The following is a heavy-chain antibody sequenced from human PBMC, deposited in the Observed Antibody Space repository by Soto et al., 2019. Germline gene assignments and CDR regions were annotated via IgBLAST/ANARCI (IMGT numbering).Heavy chain of an antibody. D-gene: IGHD3-3*01. CDR2: ISGSGGST. J-gene: IGHJ4*02. CDR1: GFTFSSYA. V-gene: IGHV3-23*01. Sequence: GGSLRLSCAASGFTFSSYAMSWVRQAPGKGLEWVSAISGSGGSTYYADSVKGRFTNSRDNSKNTLYLQMNSLRAEDTAVYYCAKDRTIFGVARDPVDYWGQGTLVTVSS. CDR3: AKDRTIFGVARDPVDY.